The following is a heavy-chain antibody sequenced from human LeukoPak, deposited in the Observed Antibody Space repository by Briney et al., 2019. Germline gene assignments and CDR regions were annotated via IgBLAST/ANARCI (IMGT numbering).Heavy chain of an antibody. CDR1: GGSISSSSYY. CDR3: ARDWGTYYYDSSGYSRNPRSYNWFDP. V-gene: IGHV4-39*07. Sequence: SETLSLTCTVSGGSISSSSYYWGWIRQPPGKGLEWIGSIYYSGSTYYNPSLKSRVTISVDTSKNQFSLKLSSVTAADTAVYYCARDWGTYYYDSSGYSRNPRSYNWFDPWGQGTLVTVSS. D-gene: IGHD3-22*01. CDR2: IYYSGST. J-gene: IGHJ5*02.